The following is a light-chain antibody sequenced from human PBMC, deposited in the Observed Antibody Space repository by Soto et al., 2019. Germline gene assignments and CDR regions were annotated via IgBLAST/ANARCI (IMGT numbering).Light chain of an antibody. CDR3: QQLSSYPLT. V-gene: IGKV1-9*01. Sequence: DIQLTQSPSFLSASVGDRVTITCRASQGISSYLAWYQQKPGKAPKLLIYAASTLQSGVPSRFSGSGSGIEFTLTISSLQPEDFATYYCQQLSSYPLTFGGGTKVDIK. J-gene: IGKJ4*01. CDR1: QGISSY. CDR2: AAS.